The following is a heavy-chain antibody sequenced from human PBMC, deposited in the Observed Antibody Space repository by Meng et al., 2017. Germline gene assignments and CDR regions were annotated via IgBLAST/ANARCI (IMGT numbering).Heavy chain of an antibody. CDR2: IYYSGST. Sequence: SETLSLTCTVSGGSISSSSYYWGWIRQPPGKGLEWIGSIYYSGSTYYNPSLKSRVTISVDKSRDQFSLNLNSVTAADTAIYYCARHASYNVDVWGQGTTVTVSS. CDR3: ARHASYNVDV. V-gene: IGHV4-39*07. CDR1: GGSISSSSYY. J-gene: IGHJ6*02. D-gene: IGHD5-24*01.